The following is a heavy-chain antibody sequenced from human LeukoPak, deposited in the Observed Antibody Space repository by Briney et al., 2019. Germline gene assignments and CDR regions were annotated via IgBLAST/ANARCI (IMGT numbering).Heavy chain of an antibody. CDR1: GGSISGYY. D-gene: IGHD3-22*01. Sequence: SETLSLTCTVSGGSISGYYWTWIRQPPGKGLEWIGQIYYTGSTNYNPSLKSRLTMSVDTSKNQFSLILSSVTPADTAVYYCARASYSYDINGWVPFDYWGQGTLVTVSS. CDR2: IYYTGST. J-gene: IGHJ4*02. V-gene: IGHV4-59*01. CDR3: ARASYSYDINGWVPFDY.